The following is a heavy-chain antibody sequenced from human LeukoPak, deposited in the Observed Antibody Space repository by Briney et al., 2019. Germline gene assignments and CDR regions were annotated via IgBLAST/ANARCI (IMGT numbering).Heavy chain of an antibody. CDR2: VQSDGSGP. J-gene: IGHJ4*02. Sequence: GGSLRLSCAASGFTFSTYAMYWVRQAPGKGLVWVSRVQSDGSGPMYADSVKGRLTISRDNAKNALYLQMNSLTAEDTAIYYCARAQVGAPTDYWGQGTLVTVSS. CDR3: ARAQVGAPTDY. D-gene: IGHD1-26*01. V-gene: IGHV3-74*03. CDR1: GFTFSTYA.